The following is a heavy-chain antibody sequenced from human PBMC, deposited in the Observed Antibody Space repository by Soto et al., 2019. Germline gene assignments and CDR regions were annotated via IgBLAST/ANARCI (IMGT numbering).Heavy chain of an antibody. V-gene: IGHV1-69*06. CDR3: ARVPYCSSGSCHHYYYYGMDV. D-gene: IGHD2-15*01. CDR2: IIPIFGTP. Sequence: SVKVSCKASGGTFNNYVINWVRQAPGQGLEWMAGIIPIFGTPNYAQKFQGRVTITADKSTSTAYMELNSLRSEDTAVYYCARVPYCSSGSCHHYYYYGMDVWGQGTTVTVSS. J-gene: IGHJ6*02. CDR1: GGTFNNYV.